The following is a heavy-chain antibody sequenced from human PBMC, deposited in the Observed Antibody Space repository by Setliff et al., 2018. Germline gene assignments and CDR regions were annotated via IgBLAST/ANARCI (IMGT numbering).Heavy chain of an antibody. CDR3: AGSPANGGHDAFDV. CDR2: ISPYSDYI. J-gene: IGHJ3*01. Sequence: GGSLRLSCAASTFTLGTYSMHWVRQAPGKGLAWVSSISPYSDYIYYADSVKGRFTISRDNAKNSLYLQMNSLGAEDTAVYFCAGSPANGGHDAFDVWGQGTMVTVSS. D-gene: IGHD6-25*01. V-gene: IGHV3-21*06. CDR1: TFTLGTYS.